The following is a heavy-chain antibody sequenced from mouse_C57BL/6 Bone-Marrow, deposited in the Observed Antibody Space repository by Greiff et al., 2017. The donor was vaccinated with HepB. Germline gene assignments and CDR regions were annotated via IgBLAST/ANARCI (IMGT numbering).Heavy chain of an antibody. Sequence: LVESGAELARPGASVKLSCKASGYTFTSYGISWVKQRTGQGLEWIGEIYPRSGNTYYNEKFKGKATLTADKSSSTAYMELRSLTSEDSAVYFCARWNYYGTSWGYWGQGTTLTVSS. V-gene: IGHV1-81*01. D-gene: IGHD1-1*01. CDR2: IYPRSGNT. CDR1: GYTFTSYG. CDR3: ARWNYYGTSWGY. J-gene: IGHJ2*01.